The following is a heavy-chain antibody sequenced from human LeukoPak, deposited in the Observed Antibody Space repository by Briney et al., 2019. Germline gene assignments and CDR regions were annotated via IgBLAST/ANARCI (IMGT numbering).Heavy chain of an antibody. V-gene: IGHV3-48*01. CDR3: ARAQASGSSWYRDYYYYYYMDV. Sequence: GGSLRLSCAASGFIFSSYSMNWVRQAPGKGLEWLSFISSGSVTIYYTDSVKGRFTISRDNAKNSLYLQMNSLRAEDTAVYYCARAQASGSSWYRDYYYYYYMDVWGKGTTVTVSS. D-gene: IGHD6-13*01. CDR2: ISSGSVTI. J-gene: IGHJ6*03. CDR1: GFIFSSYS.